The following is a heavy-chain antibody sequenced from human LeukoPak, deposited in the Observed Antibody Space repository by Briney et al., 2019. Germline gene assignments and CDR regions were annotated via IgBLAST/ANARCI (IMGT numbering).Heavy chain of an antibody. CDR2: IANDGRDK. J-gene: IGHJ4*02. Sequence: PGGSLRLSCAASGFSFRSYAMHWVRQAPGKGLEWVTVIANDGRDKKYADSVRGRFTISRDNSKNTVYLQMDSLRVEDMAVYYCAKDSKITSAEYYFDYWGLGTLVTVSS. CDR1: GFSFRSYA. V-gene: IGHV3-30*04. CDR3: AKDSKITSAEYYFDY. D-gene: IGHD6-13*01.